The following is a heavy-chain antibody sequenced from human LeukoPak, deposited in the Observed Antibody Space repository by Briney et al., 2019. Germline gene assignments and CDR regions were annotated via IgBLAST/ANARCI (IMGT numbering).Heavy chain of an antibody. CDR1: GFTFVDYA. Sequence: PGGSLRLSCAASGFTFVDYAMHWVRQAPGKGLEWVSGISWNSGSIAYADSVKGRFTISRDNAKNSLYLQMSSLRAEDTALYYCAKDTSSGSYFYYGMDVWGQGTTVTVSS. D-gene: IGHD1-26*01. V-gene: IGHV3-9*01. CDR3: AKDTSSGSYFYYGMDV. J-gene: IGHJ6*02. CDR2: ISWNSGSI.